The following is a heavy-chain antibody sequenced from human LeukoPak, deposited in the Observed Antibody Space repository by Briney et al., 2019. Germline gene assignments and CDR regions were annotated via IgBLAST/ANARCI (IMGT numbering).Heavy chain of an antibody. Sequence: ASVKVSCKASGHTFTSSGISWVRQAPGQGLEWMGWISAYNGNTNYAQKLQGRVTMTTDTSTNTAYMELRSLRSDDTAVYYCARDKYTYGSRDAFDIWGQGTMVTVSS. V-gene: IGHV1-18*01. CDR1: GHTFTSSG. CDR3: ARDKYTYGSRDAFDI. J-gene: IGHJ3*02. CDR2: ISAYNGNT. D-gene: IGHD5-18*01.